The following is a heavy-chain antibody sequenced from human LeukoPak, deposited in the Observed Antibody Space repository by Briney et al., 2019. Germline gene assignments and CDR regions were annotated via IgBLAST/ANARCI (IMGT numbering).Heavy chain of an antibody. V-gene: IGHV4-34*01. CDR3: ARGLRLYYYGSGNFLDY. CDR1: GGSLNSYY. CDR2: INHSGST. J-gene: IGHJ4*02. Sequence: SETLSLTCGVSGGSLNSYYWSWIRQPPGKGLEWIGEINHSGSTNYNPSLKSRVTISVDTSKNQFSLKLSSVTAADTAVYYCARGLRLYYYGSGNFLDYWGQGTLVTVSS. D-gene: IGHD3-10*01.